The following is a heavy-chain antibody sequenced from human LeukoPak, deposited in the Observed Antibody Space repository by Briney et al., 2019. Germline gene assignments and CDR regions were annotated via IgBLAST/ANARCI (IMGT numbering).Heavy chain of an antibody. Sequence: SVKVSCKASGGTFSSYAISWVRQAPGQGLEWMGGIIPIFGTANYAQKFQGRVTITTDESTSTAYMELSSLRSEDTAVYYCARVAHYDFWMTGTWFDPWGQGTLVTVSS. V-gene: IGHV1-69*05. CDR1: GGTFSSYA. CDR2: IIPIFGTA. D-gene: IGHD3-3*01. J-gene: IGHJ5*02. CDR3: ARVAHYDFWMTGTWFDP.